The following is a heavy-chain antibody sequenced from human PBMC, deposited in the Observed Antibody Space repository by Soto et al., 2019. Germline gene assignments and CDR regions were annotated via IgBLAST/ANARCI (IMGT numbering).Heavy chain of an antibody. CDR1: GFTFSNFG. Sequence: QVQVVESGGGVVQPGTSLRLSCAASGFTFSNFGMHWVRQAPGKGLEWVAVIWHDGKNKYYADSAKGRFTISRDNSKNTLYLQMKSVRVEETAVYYCARDPGQDEAMDYWCQGTLVTVSS. J-gene: IGHJ4*02. CDR2: IWHDGKNK. V-gene: IGHV3-33*01. CDR3: ARDPGQDEAMDY.